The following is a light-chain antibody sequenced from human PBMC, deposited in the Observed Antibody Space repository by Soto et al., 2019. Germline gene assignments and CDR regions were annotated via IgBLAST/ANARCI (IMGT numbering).Light chain of an antibody. V-gene: IGLV2-14*01. CDR1: SSDVGGYNY. Sequence: QSVLTQPASVSGSPGQSITISCTGTSSDVGGYNYVSWYQQHPGKAPKLMIYEVSNRPSGVSNRFSGSKSGNTASLTISGLQAEDEADYYSSSYTSSSTLVFGGGTKFTVL. CDR2: EVS. CDR3: SSYTSSSTLV. J-gene: IGLJ3*02.